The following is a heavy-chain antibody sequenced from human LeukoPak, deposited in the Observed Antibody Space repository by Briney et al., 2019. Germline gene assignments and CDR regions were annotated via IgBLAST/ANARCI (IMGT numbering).Heavy chain of an antibody. CDR2: ISSSSSYI. CDR3: ARDRATIAVAGPGGFDY. J-gene: IGHJ4*02. Sequence: GGSLRLSCAASGFTFSSYSMNLVRQAPGKGLEWVSSISSSSSYIYDADSMKGRFTISRDNAKNSLYLQMNSLRAEDTAVYYCARDRATIAVAGPGGFDYWGQGTLVTVSS. V-gene: IGHV3-21*01. CDR1: GFTFSSYS. D-gene: IGHD6-19*01.